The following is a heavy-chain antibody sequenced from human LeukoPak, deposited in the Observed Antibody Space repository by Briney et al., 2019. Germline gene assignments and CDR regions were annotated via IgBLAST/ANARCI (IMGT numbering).Heavy chain of an antibody. CDR3: ARDKGGLYYYDSSGYYPSHFDY. CDR1: GYTFTGYY. Sequence: ASVKVSCKASGYTFTGYYMHWVRQAPGQGLEWMGWINPNSGGTNYAQKFQGRATMTRDTSISTAYRELSRLRSDDTAVYYCARDKGGLYYYDSSGYYPSHFDYWGQGTLVTVSS. J-gene: IGHJ4*02. D-gene: IGHD3-22*01. CDR2: INPNSGGT. V-gene: IGHV1-2*02.